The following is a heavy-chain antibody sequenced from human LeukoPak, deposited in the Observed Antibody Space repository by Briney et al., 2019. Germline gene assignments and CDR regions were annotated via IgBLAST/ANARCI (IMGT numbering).Heavy chain of an antibody. J-gene: IGHJ4*02. Sequence: GASVKVSCKASGGTFSSYAISWVRQAPGQGLEWTGGIIPIFGTANYAQKFQGRVTITTDESTSTAYMELSSLRSEDTAVYYCARGSRYYDSSGYYYDYWGQGTLVTVSS. CDR3: ARGSRYYDSSGYYYDY. CDR1: GGTFSSYA. D-gene: IGHD3-22*01. V-gene: IGHV1-69*05. CDR2: IIPIFGTA.